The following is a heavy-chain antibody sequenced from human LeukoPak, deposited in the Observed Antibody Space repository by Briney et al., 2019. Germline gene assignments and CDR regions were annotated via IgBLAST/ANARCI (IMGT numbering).Heavy chain of an antibody. CDR2: INQEGSEK. V-gene: IGHV3-7*01. J-gene: IGHJ4*02. Sequence: GRSLRLSCATSGFKFNGKWMTWVRQAPGKGLEWVANINQEGSEKYYLDSVTGRFTISRDNAESSLYLQMSGLRVEDSAVYYCADPPSDYWGQGTLVAVSS. CDR3: ADPPSDY. CDR1: GFKFNGKW.